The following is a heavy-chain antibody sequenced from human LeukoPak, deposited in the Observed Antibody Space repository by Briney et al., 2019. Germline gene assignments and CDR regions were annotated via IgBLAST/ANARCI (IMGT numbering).Heavy chain of an antibody. D-gene: IGHD1-26*01. CDR3: ARHVGGHAWELLGD. J-gene: IGHJ4*02. CDR2: IYYSGST. Sequence: SETLSLTCTVCGGSISSSSYYWGRIRQPPGKGLEWIGSIYYSGSTYYNPSLKSRVTISVDTSKNQFSLKLSSVTAADTAVYYCARHVGGHAWELLGDWGQRTLVTVSS. V-gene: IGHV4-39*01. CDR1: GGSISSSSYY.